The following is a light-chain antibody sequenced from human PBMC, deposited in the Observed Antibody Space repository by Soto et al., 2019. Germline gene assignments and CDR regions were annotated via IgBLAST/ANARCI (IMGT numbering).Light chain of an antibody. J-gene: IGKJ4*01. V-gene: IGKV3-11*01. CDR1: QSVSSS. CDR2: DVS. Sequence: EIVLTQSPATLSLSPGERATLSCRASQSVSSSLAWYQQKPGQTPRLLIYDVSNRATGIPARFSGSGSGTDFTLTVSSLEPEDLAVYYGQQRSNWPRTFGGGTKVEIK. CDR3: QQRSNWPRT.